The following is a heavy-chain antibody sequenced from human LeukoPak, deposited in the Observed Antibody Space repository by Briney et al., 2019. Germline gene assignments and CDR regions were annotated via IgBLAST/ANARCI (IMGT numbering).Heavy chain of an antibody. Sequence: SETLSLTCTVSGGSISSYYWSWIRQHPGKGLEWIGYIYYSGSTYYDPSLKSRVTISVDTSKNQFSLKLSSVTAADTAVYYCARQRSYYWYFDLWGRGTLVTVSS. V-gene: IGHV4-59*06. CDR1: GGSISSYY. J-gene: IGHJ2*01. CDR2: IYYSGST. CDR3: ARQRSYYWYFDL. D-gene: IGHD3-10*01.